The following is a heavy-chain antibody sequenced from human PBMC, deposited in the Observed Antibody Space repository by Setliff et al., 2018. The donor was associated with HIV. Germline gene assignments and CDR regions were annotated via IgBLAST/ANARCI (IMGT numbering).Heavy chain of an antibody. CDR3: ARGKPRGYSKTLGLWYFDY. CDR2: INHSGST. Sequence: PSETLSLTCAVYGGSFSGYNWSWIRQPPGKGLEWIGEINHSGSTNYNPSLKSRVTISVDTSKNQFSLKLSSVTAADTAVYYCARGKPRGYSKTLGLWYFDYWGQGTLVTVSS. V-gene: IGHV4-34*01. J-gene: IGHJ4*02. D-gene: IGHD4-4*01. CDR1: GGSFSGYN.